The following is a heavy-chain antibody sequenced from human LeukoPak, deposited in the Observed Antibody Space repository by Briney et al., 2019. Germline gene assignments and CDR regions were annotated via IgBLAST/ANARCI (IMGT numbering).Heavy chain of an antibody. V-gene: IGHV1-2*02. D-gene: IGHD2-8*01. CDR3: ASEPNRLMYYFDY. J-gene: IGHJ4*02. CDR2: INPNSGGT. Sequence: ASVKVSCKASGYTFTGYYMHWVRQAPGQGLEWMGWINPNSGGTNYAQKFQGRVTMTRDTSTSTVYMELSSLRSDDTAVYYCASEPNRLMYYFDYWGQGTLVTVSS. CDR1: GYTFTGYY.